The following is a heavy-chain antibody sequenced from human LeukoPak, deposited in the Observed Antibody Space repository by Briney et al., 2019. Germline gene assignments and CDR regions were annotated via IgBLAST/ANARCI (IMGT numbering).Heavy chain of an antibody. Sequence: ASVKVSCKASGYTFTGYFMHSVGQAPGQGLEWMGWINPNSGGTNYAQKFQGRVTMTRDTSISTAYMELSRQRSDDTAVYYCARDRVGGHDYWGQGTLVTVSS. D-gene: IGHD1-26*01. CDR2: INPNSGGT. CDR1: GYTFTGYF. CDR3: ARDRVGGHDY. J-gene: IGHJ4*02. V-gene: IGHV1-2*02.